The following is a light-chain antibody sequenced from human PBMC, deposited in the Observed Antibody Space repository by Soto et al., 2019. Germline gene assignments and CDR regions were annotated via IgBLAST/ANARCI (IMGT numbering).Light chain of an antibody. J-gene: IGKJ1*01. Sequence: DIQMTQSRSSLSASVGDRVTITCRASQSISSWLAWYQQKPGKAPKLLIYKASSLESGVPSRFSGSGSGTEFTLTISSLQPDDFATYYCQQYNSYWTFGQGTKAEIK. CDR2: KAS. CDR3: QQYNSYWT. CDR1: QSISSW. V-gene: IGKV1-5*03.